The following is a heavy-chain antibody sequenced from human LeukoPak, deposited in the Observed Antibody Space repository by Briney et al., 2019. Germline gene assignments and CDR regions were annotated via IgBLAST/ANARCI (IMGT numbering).Heavy chain of an antibody. CDR3: ARTIAVAGTNFDY. CDR2: INQDGSER. D-gene: IGHD6-19*01. Sequence: GGSLRLSCAASGFTFSSYWMSWVRQAPGKGLEWVANINQDGSERYYVDSVKGRFTISRDNAKNSLYLQMNSLKAEDTAVYYCARTIAVAGTNFDYWGQGTLVTVSS. V-gene: IGHV3-7*01. CDR1: GFTFSSYW. J-gene: IGHJ4*02.